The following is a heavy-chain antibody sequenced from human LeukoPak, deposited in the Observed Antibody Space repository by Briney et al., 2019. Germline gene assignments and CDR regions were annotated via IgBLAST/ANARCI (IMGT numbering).Heavy chain of an antibody. CDR2: IRNGGSIR. CDR1: GFTFSNSG. Sequence: GGSLRLSCAPSGFTFSNSGMHCVPQAPGKGREGVAFIRNGGSIRYYADSIKGRFTISRDNSKNTLYLQMSSLRVDDTAVYYCAKGRAGMVRGVCDYWGRGTLVTVSS. CDR3: AKGRAGMVRGVCDY. V-gene: IGHV3-30*02. D-gene: IGHD3-10*01. J-gene: IGHJ4*02.